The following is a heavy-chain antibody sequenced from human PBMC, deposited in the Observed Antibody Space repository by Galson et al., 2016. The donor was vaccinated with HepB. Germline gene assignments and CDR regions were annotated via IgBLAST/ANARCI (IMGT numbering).Heavy chain of an antibody. CDR2: INHSGST. V-gene: IGHV4-34*01. J-gene: IGHJ6*03. Sequence: SETLSLTCAVYGGSFSGYYWSWIRQPPGKGMEWIGEINHSGSTNYTPSLKSRVTISVDTSKNQFSLKLSSVTAADTAVYYCARGDNPDYGDYASAYYYMDVRGKGTTVTVSS. CDR1: GGSFSGYY. D-gene: IGHD4-17*01. CDR3: ARGDNPDYGDYASAYYYMDV.